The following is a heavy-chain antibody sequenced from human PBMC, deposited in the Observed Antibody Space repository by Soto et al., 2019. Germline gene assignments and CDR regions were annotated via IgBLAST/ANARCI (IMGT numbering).Heavy chain of an antibody. Sequence: EVQLLESGGGLVQPGGSLRLSCAASGFTFSSYAMSWVRQAPGKGLAWVSGISVSGGSTYYADSVKGRFTISRDNSKNPMYLQMNSLRAEDTAVYYCAINTRYDPPDYWGQGTLVTVSS. D-gene: IGHD3-16*01. J-gene: IGHJ4*02. V-gene: IGHV3-23*01. CDR1: GFTFSSYA. CDR3: AINTRYDPPDY. CDR2: ISVSGGST.